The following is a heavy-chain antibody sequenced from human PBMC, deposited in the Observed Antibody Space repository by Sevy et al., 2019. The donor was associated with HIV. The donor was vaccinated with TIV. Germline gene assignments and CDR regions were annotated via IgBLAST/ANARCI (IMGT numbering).Heavy chain of an antibody. Sequence: GGSLRLSCAVSGLTVSSNYMSWVRQAPGKGLEWVSLIYSGGATYYADSVNGRFTISGDDSKNTLCLQMDSLRAEDTAVYYCARGGLDSNWFRSFDYWGRGTLVTVSS. D-gene: IGHD6-13*01. V-gene: IGHV3-53*01. CDR1: GLTVSSNY. CDR3: ARGGLDSNWFRSFDY. CDR2: IYSGGAT. J-gene: IGHJ4*02.